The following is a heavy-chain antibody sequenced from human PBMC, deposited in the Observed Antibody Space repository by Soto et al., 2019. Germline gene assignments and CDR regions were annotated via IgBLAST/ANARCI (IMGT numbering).Heavy chain of an antibody. J-gene: IGHJ4*02. CDR3: ARGGGWELSPKTFDY. CDR1: GGSFSGYY. CDR2: INHSGST. Sequence: PSETLSLTCAVYGGSFSGYYWSWIRQPPGKGLEWIGEINHSGSTNYNPSLKSRVTISVDTSKNQFSLKLSSVTAADTAVYYCARGGGWELSPKTFDYWGPGTLVTVSS. D-gene: IGHD1-26*01. V-gene: IGHV4-34*01.